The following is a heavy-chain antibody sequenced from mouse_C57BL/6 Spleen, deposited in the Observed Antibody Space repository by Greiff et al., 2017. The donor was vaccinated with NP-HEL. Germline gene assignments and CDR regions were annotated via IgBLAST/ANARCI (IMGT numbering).Heavy chain of an antibody. CDR2: IDPSDSYT. V-gene: IGHV1-59*01. CDR1: GYTFTSYW. CDR3: ARVRRLLSFDY. J-gene: IGHJ2*01. Sequence: QVQLQQPGAELVRPGTSVKLSCKASGYTFTSYWMHWVKQRPGQGLEWIGVIDPSDSYTNYNQKFKGKATLTVDTSSSTAYMQLSSLTSEDSAVYYCARVRRLLSFDYWGQGTTLTVSS. D-gene: IGHD2-13*01.